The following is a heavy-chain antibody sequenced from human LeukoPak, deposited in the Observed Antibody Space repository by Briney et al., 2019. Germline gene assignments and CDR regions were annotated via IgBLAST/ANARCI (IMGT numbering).Heavy chain of an antibody. Sequence: GASVNVSCKASGYTFTSYGISWVRQAPGQGLEWMGWISAYNGNTNYAQKLQGRVTMTTDTSTSTAYMELRSLRSDDTAVYYCARDEVHPAAGTFKVGFWGQGTLVTVSS. D-gene: IGHD6-13*01. V-gene: IGHV1-18*01. CDR2: ISAYNGNT. CDR1: GYTFTSYG. CDR3: ARDEVHPAAGTFKVGF. J-gene: IGHJ4*02.